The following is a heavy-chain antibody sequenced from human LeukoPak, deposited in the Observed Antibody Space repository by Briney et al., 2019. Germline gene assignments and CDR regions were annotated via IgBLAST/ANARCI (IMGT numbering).Heavy chain of an antibody. CDR3: ARETGDYYYYMDV. J-gene: IGHJ6*03. V-gene: IGHV4-61*10. CDR1: GGSISSGSYY. D-gene: IGHD7-27*01. CDR2: INHSGST. Sequence: PSETLSLTCTVSGGSISSGSYYWSWFRQPAEKGLEWIGEINHSGSTNYNPSLKSRVTISVDTSKNQFSLKLSSVTAADTAVYYCARETGDYYYYMDVWGKGTTVTVSS.